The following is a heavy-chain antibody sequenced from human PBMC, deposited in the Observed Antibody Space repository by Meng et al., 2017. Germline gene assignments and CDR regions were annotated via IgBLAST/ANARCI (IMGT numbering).Heavy chain of an antibody. J-gene: IGHJ4*02. D-gene: IGHD6-13*01. CDR1: GYNFPDYY. V-gene: IGHV1-2*06. Sequence: QLGQSGSEVKKPGPSEKVSCKPSGYNFPDYYIHWVRQAPGQGLEWMGRIDPKNGDTHYEQKFQGRVTMTGDTSISTAYMDLSGLRSDDTAVYYCARDEDISAAGKLFGDYWGQGTLVTVSS. CDR3: ARDEDISAAGKLFGDY. CDR2: IDPKNGDT.